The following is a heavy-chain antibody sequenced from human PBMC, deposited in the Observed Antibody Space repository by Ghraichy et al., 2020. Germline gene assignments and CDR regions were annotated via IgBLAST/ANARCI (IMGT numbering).Heavy chain of an antibody. J-gene: IGHJ3*02. CDR2: IYNSGTT. Sequence: SQTLSLTCNVSGASITNTFFYWGWVRQSPGKGLEWIANIYNSGTTYYNPSLKSRVTISVDTFNNQISLRLRSVTAADTAVFYCVRQGARHGGFDIWGQGTKVTVSS. CDR3: VRQGARHGGFDI. CDR1: GASITNTFFY. D-gene: IGHD4/OR15-4a*01. V-gene: IGHV4-39*01.